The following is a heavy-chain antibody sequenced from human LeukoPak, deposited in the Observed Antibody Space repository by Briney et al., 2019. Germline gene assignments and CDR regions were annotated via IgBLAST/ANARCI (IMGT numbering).Heavy chain of an antibody. CDR2: INPSGGST. CDR1: GYTFTSYY. J-gene: IGHJ4*02. CDR3: ARDLYGEQWLSPFDY. D-gene: IGHD6-19*01. V-gene: IGHV1-46*03. Sequence: ASVKVSCKASGYTFTSYYMHWVRQAPGQGLEWMGIINPSGGSTSYAQKFQGRVTMTRDTSTSTVYMELSSLRSEDTAVYYCARDLYGEQWLSPFDYWGQGTLVTVSS.